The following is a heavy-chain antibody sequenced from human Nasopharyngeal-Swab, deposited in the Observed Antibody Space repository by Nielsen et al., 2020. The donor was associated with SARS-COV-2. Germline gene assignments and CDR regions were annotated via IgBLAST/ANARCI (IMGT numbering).Heavy chain of an antibody. CDR3: AKSRGDTTMAHYYYYLDV. D-gene: IGHD5-24*01. CDR2: ISSSGTDT. CDR1: GLPFNNYA. V-gene: IGHV3-23*01. Sequence: GESLKISWAVSGLPFNNYAVTWVRQAPGKGLEWVSIISSSGTDTYYADYVKGRFTISRDNSKNTLYLQMNSLRAEDSAIYYCAKSRGDTTMAHYYYYLDVWGKGTTVTVSS. J-gene: IGHJ6*03.